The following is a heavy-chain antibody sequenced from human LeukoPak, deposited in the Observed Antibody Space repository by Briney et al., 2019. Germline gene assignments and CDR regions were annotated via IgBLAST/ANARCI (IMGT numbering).Heavy chain of an antibody. CDR1: GGAITNYY. CDR3: ARDMMGSGDYRFDY. V-gene: IGHV4-4*07. Sequence: NSSETLSLTCGVSGGAITNYYWNWIRQPAGKGLEWIGRIYTSGSTNYNPSLKSRVTMSVDTSKNQFSLKLSSVTAADTAVYYCARDMMGSGDYRFDYWGQGTLVTVSS. CDR2: IYTSGST. J-gene: IGHJ4*02. D-gene: IGHD3-10*01.